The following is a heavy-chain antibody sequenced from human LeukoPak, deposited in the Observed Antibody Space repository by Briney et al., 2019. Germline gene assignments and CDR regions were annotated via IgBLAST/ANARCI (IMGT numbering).Heavy chain of an antibody. J-gene: IGHJ4*02. CDR1: GFAFNTYG. CDR2: IRHDGAYK. V-gene: IGHV3-30*02. CDR3: AKEKVSEIGYYDY. Sequence: PGGSLTLSCVASGFAFNTYGMHWVRQAPGEGLEWVASIRHDGAYKYYADSVKGRFTISRDSSKNMVYLQMNRPRVEDTAVYYCAKEKVSEIGYYDYWGQGILVAVSS.